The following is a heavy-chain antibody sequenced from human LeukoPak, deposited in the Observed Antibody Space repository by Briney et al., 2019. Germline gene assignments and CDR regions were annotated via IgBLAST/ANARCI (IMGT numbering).Heavy chain of an antibody. CDR2: ISSSGITI. CDR1: GFTFSDYY. D-gene: IGHD5-18*01. Sequence: GGSLRLSCAASGFTFSDYYMSWIRQAPGKGLEWVSYISSSGITIYYADSLKGRFTISRDNAKNSLCLQMNSLRAEDTAVYYCARVGRRGYSYGYFDYWGQGTLVTVSS. J-gene: IGHJ4*02. CDR3: ARVGRRGYSYGYFDY. V-gene: IGHV3-11*01.